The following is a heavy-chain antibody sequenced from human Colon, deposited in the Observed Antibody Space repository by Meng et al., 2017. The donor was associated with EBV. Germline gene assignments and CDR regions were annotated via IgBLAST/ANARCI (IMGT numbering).Heavy chain of an antibody. J-gene: IGHJ4*02. CDR3: GPRRGGVTRDFDS. CDR1: GDSITSNGYY. V-gene: IGHV4-39*07. CDR2: IFYSGNS. D-gene: IGHD2-8*02. Sequence: LQEVGPGLLKPSETRSLTCSVSGDSITSNGYYWGWIRQSPGKGLVWIGSIFYSGNSNSNPTLKTSVTISADTNKNQFSMKLSSVTAADAAIYYCGPRRGGVTRDFDSWGQGALVTVSS.